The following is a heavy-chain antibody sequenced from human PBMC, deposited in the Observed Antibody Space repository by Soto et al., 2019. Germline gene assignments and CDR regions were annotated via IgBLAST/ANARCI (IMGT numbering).Heavy chain of an antibody. J-gene: IGHJ5*02. CDR3: AKGDNLGPKTGYAFDP. CDR2: TYFRSKWYN. Sequence: SQTLSLTCAISGDSVSSNTAPWNWIRQPPSRGLEWLGRTYFRSKWYNDYAVSVKSRIIINPDTSNNQFSLQLNSVTPEDTAVYFCAKGDNLGPKTGYAFDPWGQGIMVTVSS. D-gene: IGHD5-12*01. V-gene: IGHV6-1*01. CDR1: GDSVSSNTAP.